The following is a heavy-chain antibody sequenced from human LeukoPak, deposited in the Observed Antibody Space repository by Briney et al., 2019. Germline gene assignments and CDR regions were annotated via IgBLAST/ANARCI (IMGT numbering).Heavy chain of an antibody. CDR1: GGSISSGGYY. Sequence: PSQTLSLTCTDSGGSISSGGYYWSWIRQRPGKGLEWIGYIYKTGSTYYNPSLKSRVSMSVDTSKNQFSLQLSSVTAADTAVYYCARDVLRWGQGTLVTVSS. CDR2: IYKTGST. CDR3: ARDVLR. V-gene: IGHV4-31*03. J-gene: IGHJ4*02.